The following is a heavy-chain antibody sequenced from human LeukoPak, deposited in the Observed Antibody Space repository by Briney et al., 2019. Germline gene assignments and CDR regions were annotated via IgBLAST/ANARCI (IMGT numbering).Heavy chain of an antibody. D-gene: IGHD1-26*01. V-gene: IGHV5-51*01. J-gene: IGHJ4*02. CDR1: GYSFSTYW. CDR3: ARRRDLYSGSYYPFDY. CDR2: IYPDDSDA. Sequence: HGESLKISCKGSGYSFSTYWIGWVRQMPEKGLEWMGIIYPDDSDARYSPSFQGHVTISVDKSISTAYLQWSSLKASDTAMYYCARRRDLYSGSYYPFDYWGQGTLVTVSS.